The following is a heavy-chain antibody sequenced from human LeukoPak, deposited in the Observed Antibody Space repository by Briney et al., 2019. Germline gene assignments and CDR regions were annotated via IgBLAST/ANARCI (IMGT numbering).Heavy chain of an antibody. CDR3: ARPDSAAGTHYYGMDV. D-gene: IGHD6-13*01. Sequence: GASVKASCKASGGTFSSYAISWVRQAPGQGLEWMGGIIPIFGTANYAQKFQGRVTITADESTSTAYMELSSLRSEDTAVYYCARPDSAAGTHYYGMDVWGQGTTVTVSS. V-gene: IGHV1-69*13. CDR2: IIPIFGTA. J-gene: IGHJ6*02. CDR1: GGTFSSYA.